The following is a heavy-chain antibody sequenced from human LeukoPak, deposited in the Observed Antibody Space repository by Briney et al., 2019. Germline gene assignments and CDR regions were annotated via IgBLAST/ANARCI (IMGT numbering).Heavy chain of an antibody. CDR2: INPSGGST. CDR3: ARESRLTGTRRDYYYYMDV. J-gene: IGHJ6*03. V-gene: IGHV1-46*01. Sequence: ASVKVSCRASGYTFTSYYMHWVRQAPGQGLEWMGIINPSGGSTSYAQKFQGRATMTRDMSTSTVYMELSSLRSEDTAVYYCARESRLTGTRRDYYYYMDVWGKGTTVTVSS. CDR1: GYTFTSYY. D-gene: IGHD1-20*01.